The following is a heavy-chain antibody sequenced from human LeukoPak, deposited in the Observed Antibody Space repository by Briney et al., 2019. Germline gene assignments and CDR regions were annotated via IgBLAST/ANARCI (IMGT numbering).Heavy chain of an antibody. CDR3: ARGRDYYDSSGYYQGPFDI. J-gene: IGHJ3*02. CDR1: RFTFSSYG. CDR2: ISYDGSNK. Sequence: GGSLRLSCAASRFTFSSYGMHWVRQAPGKGLEWVAVISYDGSNKYYADSVKGRFTISRDNSKNTLYLQMNSLRAEDTAVYYCARGRDYYDSSGYYQGPFDIWGQGTMVTVSS. D-gene: IGHD3-22*01. V-gene: IGHV3-30*03.